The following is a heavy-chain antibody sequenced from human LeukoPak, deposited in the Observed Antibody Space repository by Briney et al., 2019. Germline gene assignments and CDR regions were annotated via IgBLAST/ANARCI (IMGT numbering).Heavy chain of an antibody. Sequence: RGSLRLSCAASGFTFTSYSMSWVRQAPGKGLEWVSGTSDRGDYTYYADSVKGRFTISRDSSKNTLFLQMNSLRAEDTALYFCARKAQYNGHYPLDYWGQGTLVTVSS. D-gene: IGHD1-7*01. CDR3: ARKAQYNGHYPLDY. CDR1: GFTFTSYS. V-gene: IGHV3-23*01. CDR2: TSDRGDYT. J-gene: IGHJ4*02.